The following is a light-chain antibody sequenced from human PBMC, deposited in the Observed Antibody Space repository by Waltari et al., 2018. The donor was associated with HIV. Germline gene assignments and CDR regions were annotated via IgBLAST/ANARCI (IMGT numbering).Light chain of an antibody. CDR2: KAS. V-gene: IGKV1-5*03. CDR3: QEYSSYSGYT. J-gene: IGKJ2*01. CDR1: QRISTW. Sequence: DIQMTQSPSTLSASVGDRVTISCRASQRISTWLAWYQQKPGNAPKLLIYKASSLESGVPSRFSGSGSGTEFTLTIRSLQPDDFATYYCQEYSSYSGYTFGQGTKLEIK.